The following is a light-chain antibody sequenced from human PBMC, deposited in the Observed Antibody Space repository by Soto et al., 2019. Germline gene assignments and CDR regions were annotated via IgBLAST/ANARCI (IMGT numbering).Light chain of an antibody. Sequence: LTQPASVSGSPGQSITISCTGTSSDVGNYNYVSWYQQYPGKAPKLLISDVSYRPSGVSNRFSGSKSGNTASLTISGLQAEDEADYYCSSFITSTSYVFGTGTKVTVL. CDR1: SSDVGNYNY. CDR2: DVS. CDR3: SSFITSTSYV. J-gene: IGLJ1*01. V-gene: IGLV2-14*03.